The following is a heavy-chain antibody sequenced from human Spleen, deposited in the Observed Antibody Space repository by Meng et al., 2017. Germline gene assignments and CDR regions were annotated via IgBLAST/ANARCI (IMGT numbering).Heavy chain of an antibody. CDR2: INPKSGDT. Sequence: QVPLWQSGAEVKTPGASVKVYCKASGYTFPDYWLHWVRRAPGQGLEWMGRINPKSGDTHYAQRFQGRVTMTGDTSISTAYMELSGLRSDDTAMYYCARDEDISAAGKLFGNYWGQGTLVTVSS. CDR1: GYTFPDYW. D-gene: IGHD6-13*01. CDR3: ARDEDISAAGKLFGNY. J-gene: IGHJ4*02. V-gene: IGHV1-2*06.